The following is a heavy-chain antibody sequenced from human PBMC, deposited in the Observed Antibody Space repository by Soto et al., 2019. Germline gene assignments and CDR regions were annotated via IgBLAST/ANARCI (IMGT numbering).Heavy chain of an antibody. CDR3: AAGSDYDYVWGSYRYTETLPDY. V-gene: IGHV1-58*01. CDR2: IVVGSGNT. D-gene: IGHD3-16*02. J-gene: IGHJ4*02. Sequence: QMQLVQSGPEVKKPGTSVKVSCKASGFTFTSSAVQWVRQARGQRLEWIGWIVVGSGNTNYAQKFQERVTITRDMSTSPAYMELSSLSSEDTAVYYGAAGSDYDYVWGSYRYTETLPDYWGQGTLVTVSS. CDR1: GFTFTSSA.